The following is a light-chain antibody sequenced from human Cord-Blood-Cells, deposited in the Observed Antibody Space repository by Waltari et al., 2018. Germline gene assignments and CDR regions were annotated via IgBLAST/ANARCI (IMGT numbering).Light chain of an antibody. V-gene: IGKV3-20*01. CDR2: GAS. CDR3: QQYGSSPLT. Sequence: TQSPSSLSASVGDRVTLSCRASQSVSSSYLAWYQQKPGQAPRLLIYGASSRATGIPDRFSGSGSGTDFTLTISRLEPEDFAVYYCQQYGSSPLTFGPGTKVDIK. J-gene: IGKJ3*01. CDR1: QSVSSSY.